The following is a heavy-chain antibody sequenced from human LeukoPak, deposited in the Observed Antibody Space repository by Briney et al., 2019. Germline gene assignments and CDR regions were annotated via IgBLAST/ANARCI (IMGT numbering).Heavy chain of an antibody. J-gene: IGHJ3*01. CDR1: GYRFNAYW. CDR3: ARPNITSYYVSRGYDAFDV. CDR2: IYPDDSDT. V-gene: IGHV5-51*01. D-gene: IGHD3-22*01. Sequence: GESLKISCKGSGYRFNAYWIAWVRQMPGKGLEWIGIIYPDDSDTRYSPSFQGQVTISADKSVRTAYLQWSSLKASDTAMYYCARPNITSYYVSRGYDAFDVWGQGTMVTVSS.